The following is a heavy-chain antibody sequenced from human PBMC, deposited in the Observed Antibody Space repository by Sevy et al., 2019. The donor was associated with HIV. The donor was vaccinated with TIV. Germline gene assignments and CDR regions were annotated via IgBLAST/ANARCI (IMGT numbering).Heavy chain of an antibody. Sequence: SDTLSLTCTVSGGSITSLYWNWIRQPPGKGLEWIANIYYNGHINYNPSLKSRVTLSLDTSKIQFSLRLSSVTAADTAMYYCAGENAWGRGYSWGQGTLVTVSS. D-gene: IGHD1-26*01. J-gene: IGHJ4*02. CDR3: AGENAWGRGYS. CDR2: IYYNGHI. V-gene: IGHV4-59*08. CDR1: GGSITSLY.